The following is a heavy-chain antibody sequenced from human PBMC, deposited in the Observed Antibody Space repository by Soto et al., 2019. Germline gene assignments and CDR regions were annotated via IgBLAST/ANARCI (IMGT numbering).Heavy chain of an antibody. CDR3: AASSDYSNYVAFDI. V-gene: IGHV1-58*02. CDR2: IVVGSGNT. Sequence: GASVKVSCKASGFTFTSSAMQWVRQARGQRLEWIGWIVVGSGNTNYAQKFQERVTITRDMSTSTAYIELSSLRSEDTAVYYCAASSDYSNYVAFDIWGQGTMVTVSS. D-gene: IGHD4-4*01. J-gene: IGHJ3*02. CDR1: GFTFTSSA.